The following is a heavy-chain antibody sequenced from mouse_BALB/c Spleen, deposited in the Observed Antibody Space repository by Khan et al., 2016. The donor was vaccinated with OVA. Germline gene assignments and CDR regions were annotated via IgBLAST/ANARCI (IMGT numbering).Heavy chain of an antibody. CDR1: GYTFTDYI. D-gene: IGHD2-14*01. CDR3: ARGGYSAVAY. CDR2: IFPGSGTP. J-gene: IGHJ3*01. Sequence: QVQLQQSGPELVKPGASLKVSCKASGYTFTDYIIGWVKQSTRQGIEWIGDIFPGSGTPYYNEKFKDKATLTADKSSNPAFMQLSSLTSEGSAVYICARGGYSAVAYRGQETLVTVSA. V-gene: IGHV1-77*01.